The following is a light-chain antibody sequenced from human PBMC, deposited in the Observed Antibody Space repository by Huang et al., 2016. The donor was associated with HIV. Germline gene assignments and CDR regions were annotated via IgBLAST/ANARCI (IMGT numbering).Light chain of an antibody. CDR3: QQYDSLYT. Sequence: IQMTQSPASLSAYVGDRVTISCQANQDIRSYLNWYQQKPGKAPRLLIYGASNLQAGVPARFSGNGSGTDFTITISSRQSEDIETYYCQQYDSLYTFGQGTRLEIK. J-gene: IGKJ2*01. V-gene: IGKV1-33*01. CDR2: GAS. CDR1: QDIRSY.